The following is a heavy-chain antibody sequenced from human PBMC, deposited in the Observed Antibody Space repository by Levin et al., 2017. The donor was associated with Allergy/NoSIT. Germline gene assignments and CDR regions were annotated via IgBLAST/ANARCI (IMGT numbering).Heavy chain of an antibody. Sequence: GGSLRLSCAASGFTFSSYGMHWVRQAPGKGLEWVAVIWYDGSNKYYADSVKGRFTISRDNSKNTLYLQMNSLRAEDTAVYYCARGVGGRRDGIGRVIWGQGTMVTVSS. J-gene: IGHJ3*02. V-gene: IGHV3-33*01. D-gene: IGHD1-26*01. CDR1: GFTFSSYG. CDR3: ARGVGGRRDGIGRVI. CDR2: IWYDGSNK.